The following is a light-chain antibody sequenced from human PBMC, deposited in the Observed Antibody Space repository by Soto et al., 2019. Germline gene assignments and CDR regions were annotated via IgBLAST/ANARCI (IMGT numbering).Light chain of an antibody. CDR1: RSISNW. Sequence: DIQMTQSPSTLSASVGDRVTITCRASRSISNWLAWYQQRPGVAPKLLIFDASILQSGVPSRFSGSGSGTEFTLTISSLQTDDFATYYCQQYNSYSSWTFGQGTKVDIK. J-gene: IGKJ1*01. V-gene: IGKV1-5*01. CDR2: DAS. CDR3: QQYNSYSSWT.